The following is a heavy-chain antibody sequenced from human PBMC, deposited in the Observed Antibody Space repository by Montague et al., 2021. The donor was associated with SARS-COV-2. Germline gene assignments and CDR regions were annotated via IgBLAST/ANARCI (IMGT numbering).Heavy chain of an antibody. J-gene: IGHJ3*02. D-gene: IGHD3-3*01. CDR3: ARRITIYAFDI. Sequence: PALVKPTQTLTLTCTFSGFSLSTSGVGVGWIRQPSGKALEWLALIYWDDDKRYSPSLKSRLTITKDTSKNQVVLTMTNMDPVDTATYYCARRITIYAFDIWDQGTMVTVSS. CDR1: GFSLSTSGVG. V-gene: IGHV2-5*02. CDR2: IYWDDDK.